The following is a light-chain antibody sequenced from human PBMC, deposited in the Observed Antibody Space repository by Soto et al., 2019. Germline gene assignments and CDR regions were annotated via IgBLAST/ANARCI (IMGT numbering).Light chain of an antibody. V-gene: IGKV3-20*01. J-gene: IGKJ2*01. CDR2: GAS. Sequence: EIVLTQSPGPLSLSPGERATLSCRASQSVSSSYLSWYQQKPCQAPRLLIYGASSRATGIPDRFSGSVSGTDFTLTISRLEPEDFAVYFCQQYGSSPYTFGQGTKLEIK. CDR3: QQYGSSPYT. CDR1: QSVSSSY.